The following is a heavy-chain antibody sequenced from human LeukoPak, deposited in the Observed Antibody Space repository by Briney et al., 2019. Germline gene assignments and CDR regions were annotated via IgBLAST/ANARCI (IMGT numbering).Heavy chain of an antibody. V-gene: IGHV3-21*01. Sequence: GGSLRLSCAASGFTFSSYSMNWVRQAPGKGLEWVSSISSSSSYIYYADSVKGRFTISRDNAKNSLYLQMNSLRAEDTAVYYCARDSSSTSCYACGMDVWGQGTTVTVSS. D-gene: IGHD2-2*01. J-gene: IGHJ6*02. CDR3: ARDSSSTSCYACGMDV. CDR2: ISSSSSYI. CDR1: GFTFSSYS.